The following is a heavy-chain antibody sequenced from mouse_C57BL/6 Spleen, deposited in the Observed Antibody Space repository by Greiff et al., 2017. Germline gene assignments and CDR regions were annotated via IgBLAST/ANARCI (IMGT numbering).Heavy chain of an antibody. J-gene: IGHJ4*01. CDR2: IRNKANGYTT. D-gene: IGHD4-1*01. V-gene: IGHV7-3*01. Sequence: EVQLVESGGGLVQPGGSLSLSCAASGFTFTDYYMSWVRQPPGKALEWLGFIRNKANGYTTEYSASVKGRFTISRDNSQSILYLQINALRAEDSATYCCASYIPLGRGNAMDYWGQGTSVTVSS. CDR1: GFTFTDYY. CDR3: ASYIPLGRGNAMDY.